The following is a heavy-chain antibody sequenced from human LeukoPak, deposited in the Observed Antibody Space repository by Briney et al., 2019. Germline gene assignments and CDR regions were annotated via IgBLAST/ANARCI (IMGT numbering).Heavy chain of an antibody. CDR2: IYHSGST. CDR3: ARLYCSSTSCYSGMDV. D-gene: IGHD2-2*02. Sequence: TASETLSLTCAVSGGSISSSNWWSWVRQPPGKGLEWIGEIYHSGSTDYNPSLKSRVTISADKSKNQFSLKLSSVTAADTAVYYCARLYCSSTSCYSGMDVWGQGTTVTVSS. J-gene: IGHJ6*02. V-gene: IGHV4-4*02. CDR1: GGSISSSNW.